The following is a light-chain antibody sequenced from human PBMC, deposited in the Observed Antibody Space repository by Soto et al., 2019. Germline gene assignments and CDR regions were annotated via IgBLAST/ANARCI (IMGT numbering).Light chain of an antibody. V-gene: IGKV1-5*01. Sequence: DIQMTQSPSTLSASVGDRVTITCRASQSISSWLAWYQQKPGKAPKLLIYDASNLESGVPSRFSGGGSGTEFSLTISSLQPDDFATYYCQQYNSYPLTFGQGTKVDIK. CDR3: QQYNSYPLT. J-gene: IGKJ1*01. CDR1: QSISSW. CDR2: DAS.